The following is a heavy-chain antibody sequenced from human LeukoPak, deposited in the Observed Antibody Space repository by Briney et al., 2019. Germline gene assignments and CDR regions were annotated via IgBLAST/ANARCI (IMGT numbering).Heavy chain of an antibody. CDR1: GGSFSGYY. V-gene: IGHV4-34*01. D-gene: IGHD6-13*01. CDR2: INHSGST. Sequence: SETLTLTCAVYGGSFSGYYWSWVRQLPAKGLEWIGEINHSGSTNYNPSLKSRVTISVDTSKNQFSLKLSSVTAADTAVYYCARGESPFSSSWLDYWGQGTLVTVSS. CDR3: ARGESPFSSSWLDY. J-gene: IGHJ4*02.